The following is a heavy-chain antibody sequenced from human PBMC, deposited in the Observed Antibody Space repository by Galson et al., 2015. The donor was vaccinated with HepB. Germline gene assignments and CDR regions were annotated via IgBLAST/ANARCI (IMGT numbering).Heavy chain of an antibody. Sequence: SLRLSCAASGFTFSSYSMNWVRQAPGKGLEWVSSISSSSSYIYYADSVKGRFTISRDNAKNSLYLQMNSLRAEDTAVYYCARTDSSSWYEGSYSNVDYWGQGTLVTVSS. CDR3: ARTDSSSWYEGSYSNVDY. V-gene: IGHV3-21*01. CDR1: GFTFSSYS. CDR2: ISSSSSYI. D-gene: IGHD6-13*01. J-gene: IGHJ4*02.